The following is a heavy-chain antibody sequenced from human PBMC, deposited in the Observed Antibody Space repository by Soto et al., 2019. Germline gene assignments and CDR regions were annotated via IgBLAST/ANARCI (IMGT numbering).Heavy chain of an antibody. J-gene: IGHJ4*02. CDR1: GFTFSSYG. CDR3: ARETLYDSSGYYYPYFDY. Sequence: GSLRLSCAASGFTFSSYGMHWVRQAPGKGLEWVAVIWYDGSNKYYADSVKGRFTISRDNSKNTLYLQMNSLRAEDTAVYYCARETLYDSSGYYYPYFDYWGQGTLVTVSS. D-gene: IGHD3-22*01. CDR2: IWYDGSNK. V-gene: IGHV3-33*01.